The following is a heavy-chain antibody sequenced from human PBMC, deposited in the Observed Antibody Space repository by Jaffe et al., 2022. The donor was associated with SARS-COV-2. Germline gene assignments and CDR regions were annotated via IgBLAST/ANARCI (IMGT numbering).Heavy chain of an antibody. Sequence: QVQLVQSGPEVKNPGASVKVSCQASGYTFTTAGINWIRQAPGQGLEWLGWISTYNGNTNYAQSLQGRVTLTTDKYMSTAYMELRSLKSDDTAIYYCARDLRSGSWTRFDPWGQGTLVTVSS. D-gene: IGHD6-13*01. CDR1: GYTFTTAG. CDR2: ISTYNGNT. CDR3: ARDLRSGSWTRFDP. V-gene: IGHV1-18*01. J-gene: IGHJ5*02.